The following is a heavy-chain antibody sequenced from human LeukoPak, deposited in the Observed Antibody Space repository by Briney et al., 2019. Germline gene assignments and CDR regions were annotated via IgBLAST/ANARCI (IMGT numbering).Heavy chain of an antibody. CDR2: IYYSGST. CDR3: ATTVAAAGTLDDY. V-gene: IGHV4-39*07. D-gene: IGHD6-13*01. J-gene: IGHJ4*02. CDR1: GGSISSSSYY. Sequence: PSETLSLTCTVSGGSISSSSYYWGWIRQPPGKGLEWIGSIYYSGSTYYNPSLKSRVTISVDTSKNQFSLKLSSVTAADTAVYYCATTVAAAGTLDDYWGQGTLVTVSS.